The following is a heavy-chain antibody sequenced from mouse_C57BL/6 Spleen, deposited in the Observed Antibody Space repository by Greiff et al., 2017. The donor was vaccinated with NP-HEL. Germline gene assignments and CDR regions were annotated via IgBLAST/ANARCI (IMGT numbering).Heavy chain of an antibody. CDR3: AIAIYYDYDRAMDY. CDR1: GYTFTSYW. CDR2: IHPSDSDT. D-gene: IGHD2-4*01. J-gene: IGHJ4*01. Sequence: QVQLQQPGAELVKPGASVKVSCKASGYTFTSYWMHWVKQRPGQGLEWIGRIHPSDSDTNYNQKFKGKATLTVDKSSSTAYMQLSSLTSEDSAVYYCAIAIYYDYDRAMDYWGQGNAVTVAS. V-gene: IGHV1-74*01.